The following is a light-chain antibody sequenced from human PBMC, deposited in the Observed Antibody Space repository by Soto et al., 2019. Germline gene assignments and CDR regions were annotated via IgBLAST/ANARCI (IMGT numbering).Light chain of an antibody. Sequence: DIHMTQSPSTLPASVGDRVTITCRASQSISNWLAWYQQKPGKAPRLLIYAASRLQSGVPSRFSGSGSGTDFTLTISSLQPEDFATYYCQQSYSTPRTFGQGTKVDIK. CDR3: QQSYSTPRT. J-gene: IGKJ1*01. CDR1: QSISNW. V-gene: IGKV1-39*01. CDR2: AAS.